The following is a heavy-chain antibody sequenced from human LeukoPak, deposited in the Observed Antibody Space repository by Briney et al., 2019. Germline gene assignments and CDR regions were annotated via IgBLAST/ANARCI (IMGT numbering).Heavy chain of an antibody. CDR2: IIPILGIA. J-gene: IGHJ4*02. CDR3: ARVDSNKREENY. CDR1: GGTFSSYA. D-gene: IGHD2-2*03. V-gene: IGHV1-69*04. Sequence: SVKVSCKASGGTFSSYAISWVRQAPGQGLEWMGRIIPILGIANYAQKFQGRVTITADKSTSTAYMELSSLRSEDTAVYYCARVDSNKREENYWGQGPLVTVSS.